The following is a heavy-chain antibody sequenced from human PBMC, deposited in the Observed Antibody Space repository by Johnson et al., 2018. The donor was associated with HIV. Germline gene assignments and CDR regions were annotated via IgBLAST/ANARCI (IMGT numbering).Heavy chain of an antibody. J-gene: IGHJ3*02. CDR1: GFTLSSYW. V-gene: IGHV3-7*03. Sequence: VQLVESGGGLVQPGGSLRLSCAGSGFTLSSYWMSWVRQAPGKGLEWVANIKQDGGEKYFVDSVKGRFTISRDNNKNSLYLQMNSLRVEDTALYYCTKDIGGDGKLDAFDIWGQGTMVTVSS. CDR2: IKQDGGEK. D-gene: IGHD5-24*01. CDR3: TKDIGGDGKLDAFDI.